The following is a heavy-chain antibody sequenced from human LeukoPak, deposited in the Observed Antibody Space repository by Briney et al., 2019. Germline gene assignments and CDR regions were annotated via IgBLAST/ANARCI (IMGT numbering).Heavy chain of an antibody. D-gene: IGHD5-24*01. J-gene: IGHJ4*02. CDR1: GFTFSSYS. CDR3: ARDSGRLTQYYFEY. Sequence: GGSLRLSCAASGFTFSSYSMNWVRQAPGKGLEWVSYISGSSSTIYYADSVKGRFTISRDNAKNSLYLQMNSLRDEDTAVYYSARDSGRLTQYYFEYWGQGTLVTVSS. V-gene: IGHV3-48*02. CDR2: ISGSSSTI.